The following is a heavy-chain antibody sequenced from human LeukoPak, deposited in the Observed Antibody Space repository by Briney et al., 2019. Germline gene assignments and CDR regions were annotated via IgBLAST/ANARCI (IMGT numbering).Heavy chain of an antibody. V-gene: IGHV4-31*03. CDR2: IYYSGST. CDR3: ARGGGDYVWGSYRYYYYGMDV. Sequence: SETLSLTCTVSGGSISSGGYYWSWIRQHPGKGLEWIGYIYYSGSTYYNPSLKSRVTISVDTSKNQFSLKLSSVTAADTAVYYCARGGGDYVWGSYRYYYYGMDVWGQGTTVTVSS. D-gene: IGHD3-16*02. J-gene: IGHJ6*02. CDR1: GGSISSGGYY.